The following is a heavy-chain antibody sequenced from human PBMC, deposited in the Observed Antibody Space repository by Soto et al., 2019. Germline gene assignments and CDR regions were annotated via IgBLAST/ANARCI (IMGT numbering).Heavy chain of an antibody. CDR2: IYYSGST. CDR1: GGSISSGGYY. V-gene: IGHV4-31*03. CDR3: ARAPQTTYSSGWYSSYYYYMDV. Sequence: SETLSLTCTVSGGSISSGGYYWSWIRQHPGKGLEWIGYIYYSGSTYYNPSLKSRVTISVDTSKNQFSLKLSSVTAADTAVYYCARAPQTTYSSGWYSSYYYYMDVWGKGTTVT. D-gene: IGHD6-19*01. J-gene: IGHJ6*03.